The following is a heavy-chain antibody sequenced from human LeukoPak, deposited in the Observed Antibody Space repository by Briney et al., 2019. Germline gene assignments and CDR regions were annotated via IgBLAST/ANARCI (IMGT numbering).Heavy chain of an antibody. CDR3: AREGGDCSSTSCLDY. Sequence: ASVKVSCKASGYTFTGYYMHWVRQAPGQGLEWMGWINPNSGGTNYAQKFQGRVTMTRDTSISTAYMELSRLRSDDTAVYYCAREGGDCSSTSCLDYWGQGTLVTVSS. D-gene: IGHD2-2*01. J-gene: IGHJ4*02. V-gene: IGHV1-2*02. CDR2: INPNSGGT. CDR1: GYTFTGYY.